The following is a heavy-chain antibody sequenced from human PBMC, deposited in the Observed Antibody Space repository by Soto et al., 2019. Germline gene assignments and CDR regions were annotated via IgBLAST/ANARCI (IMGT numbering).Heavy chain of an antibody. CDR1: GYTFTGYY. V-gene: IGHV1-2*04. J-gene: IGHJ3*02. D-gene: IGHD3-3*01. Sequence: QVQLVQSGAEVKKPGASVKVSCKASGYTFTGYYMHWVRQAPGQGLEWMGWINPNSGGTNYAQKFQGWVTMTRDTSINTAYMELSRLRSDDTAVYYCARDKTIFGVVDAFDIWGQGTMVTVSS. CDR3: ARDKTIFGVVDAFDI. CDR2: INPNSGGT.